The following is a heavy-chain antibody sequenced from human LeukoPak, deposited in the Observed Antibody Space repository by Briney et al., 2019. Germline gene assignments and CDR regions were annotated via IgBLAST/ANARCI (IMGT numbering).Heavy chain of an antibody. CDR1: GGSISSYY. Sequence: RSSETLSLTCTGSGGSISSYYWSWLRQPPGKGLEWIGYIYYSGSTNYNPSLKSRVTISVDTSKNQFSLKLSSVTAADTAVYYCARDREFYDILLPARHAFDIWGQGTMVTVSS. CDR2: IYYSGST. CDR3: ARDREFYDILLPARHAFDI. D-gene: IGHD3-9*01. J-gene: IGHJ3*02. V-gene: IGHV4-59*01.